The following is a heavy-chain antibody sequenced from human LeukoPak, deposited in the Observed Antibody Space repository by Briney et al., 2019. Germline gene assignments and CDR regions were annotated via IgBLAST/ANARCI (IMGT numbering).Heavy chain of an antibody. CDR3: ARDLRDYVWGSYRYYFDY. CDR2: ISAYNGNT. CDR1: GYTFTGYY. D-gene: IGHD3-16*02. V-gene: IGHV1-18*04. Sequence: GASVKVSCKASGYTFTGYYMHWVRQAPGQGLEWMGWISAYNGNTNYAQKLQGRVTMTTDTSTSTAYMELRSLRSDDTAVYYCARDLRDYVWGSYRYYFDYWGQGTLVTVSS. J-gene: IGHJ4*02.